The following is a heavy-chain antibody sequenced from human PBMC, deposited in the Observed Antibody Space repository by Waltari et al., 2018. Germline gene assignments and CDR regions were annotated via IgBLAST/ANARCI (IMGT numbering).Heavy chain of an antibody. CDR3: ARDARAHWYGMDV. Sequence: EVQLLESGGGLIQPGGSLRLSCAASGFAVNRNYMGWVRQAPGKGLEWVSIINSGGGTYYADSGKGRFTISRDDSKNTVHLQMNSLRAEDTAVYFCARDARAHWYGMDVWGQGTTVTVSS. V-gene: IGHV3-53*01. CDR1: GFAVNRNY. D-gene: IGHD3-3*02. J-gene: IGHJ6*02. CDR2: INSGGGT.